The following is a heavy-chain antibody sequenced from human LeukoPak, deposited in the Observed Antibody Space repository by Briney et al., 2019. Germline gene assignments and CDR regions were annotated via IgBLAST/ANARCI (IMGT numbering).Heavy chain of an antibody. CDR2: IYYSGST. V-gene: IGHV4-30-4*01. D-gene: IGHD3-22*01. J-gene: IGHJ4*02. CDR3: ARDRYYYDSSGYYYVGFFDY. CDR1: GGSISSGDYY. Sequence: SQTLTLTCTVSGGSISSGDYYWSWIRQPPGKGLEWIGYIYYSGSTYYNPSLKSRVTISVDTSKNQFSLKLSSVTAADTAVYYCARDRYYYDSSGYYYVGFFDYWGQGTLVTVSS.